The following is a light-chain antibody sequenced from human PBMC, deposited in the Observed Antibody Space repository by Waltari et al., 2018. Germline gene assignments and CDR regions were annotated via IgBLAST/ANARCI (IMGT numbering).Light chain of an antibody. CDR2: ADD. J-gene: IGLJ2*01. Sequence: QSVLTQTPSVSEAPRQWVTISCSGSRSNIGNNAVHWYQQVPGKAPKLLVFADDLLPSGVSDRFSGSKSGTSASLAISGLRSEDEGVYFCAAWDDSLKGVLFGGGTKLTVL. CDR1: RSNIGNNA. V-gene: IGLV1-36*01. CDR3: AAWDDSLKGVL.